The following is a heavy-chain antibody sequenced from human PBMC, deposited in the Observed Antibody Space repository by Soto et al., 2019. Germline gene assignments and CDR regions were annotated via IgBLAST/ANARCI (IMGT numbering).Heavy chain of an antibody. V-gene: IGHV2-70*01. J-gene: IGHJ4*02. CDR1: ECSLSTSGMC. CDR2: IDWDDDK. D-gene: IGHD3-3*01. Sequence: PTLVIPTQTLTLTGTFSECSLSTSGMCVGCIRQPPWKALEWLALIDWDDDKYYSTSLKTRLTISKDTSKNQVVLTMTNMDPVDTATYYCPRIRSPRVKYFDDWGQGTLVTVSS. CDR3: PRIRSPRVKYFDD.